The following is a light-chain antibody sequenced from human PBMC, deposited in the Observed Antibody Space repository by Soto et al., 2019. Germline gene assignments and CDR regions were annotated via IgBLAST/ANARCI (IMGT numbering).Light chain of an antibody. CDR3: KQYNNSPPWK. CDR1: QSLTNS. CDR2: GAS. V-gene: IGKV3-15*01. J-gene: IGKJ1*01. Sequence: EVVSTPAPYRSSVGPGYRARLCFSASQSLTNSFMAWYQQKPGQAPRLLIYGASTRATGIPARFSGSGSGTEFTLNICSLQSEDFAVYFCKQYNNSPPWKFGRGSKVDIK.